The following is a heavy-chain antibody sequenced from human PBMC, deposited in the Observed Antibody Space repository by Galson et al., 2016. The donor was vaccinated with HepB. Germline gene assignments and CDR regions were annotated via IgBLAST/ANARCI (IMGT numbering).Heavy chain of an antibody. D-gene: IGHD1-26*01. Sequence: LRLSCAASGFTFSTYAMHWVRQAPGKGLEWVAVISYDGSHKHYRDSVKGRFTISRDNSKNTLYLQMDGLSAEDTAVYYCAREWELGGYFDYWGQGALVTVSS. V-gene: IGHV3-30-3*01. CDR1: GFTFSTYA. CDR3: AREWELGGYFDY. J-gene: IGHJ4*02. CDR2: ISYDGSHK.